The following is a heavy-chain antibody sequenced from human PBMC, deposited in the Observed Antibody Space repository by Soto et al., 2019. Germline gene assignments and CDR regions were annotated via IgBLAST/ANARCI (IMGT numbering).Heavy chain of an antibody. D-gene: IGHD3-22*01. CDR1: GFTFDDYT. J-gene: IGHJ6*02. CDR2: ISWDGGST. V-gene: IGHV3-43*01. CDR3: AKDISYDSSGSIYYYYGMDV. Sequence: GGSLRLSCAASGFTFDDYTMHWVRQAPGKGLEWVSLISWDGGSTYYADSVKGRFTISRDNSKNSLYLQMNSLRTEDTALYYCAKDISYDSSGSIYYYYGMDVWGQGTTVTVSS.